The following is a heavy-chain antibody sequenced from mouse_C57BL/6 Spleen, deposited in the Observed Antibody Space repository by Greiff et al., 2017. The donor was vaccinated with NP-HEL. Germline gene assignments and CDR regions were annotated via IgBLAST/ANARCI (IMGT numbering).Heavy chain of an antibody. Sequence: VQLQQSGAELVRPGASVTLSCKASGYTFTDYEMHWVKQTPVHGLEWIGAIDPETGGTAYNQKFKGKAILTADKSSSTAYMELRSLTSEDSAVYYCTRGGNWDGCFDYWGQGTTLTVSS. D-gene: IGHD4-1*01. CDR3: TRGGNWDGCFDY. J-gene: IGHJ2*01. CDR1: GYTFTDYE. CDR2: IDPETGGT. V-gene: IGHV1-15*01.